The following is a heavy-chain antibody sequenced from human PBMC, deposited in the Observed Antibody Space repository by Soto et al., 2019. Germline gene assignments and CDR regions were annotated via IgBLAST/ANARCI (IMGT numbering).Heavy chain of an antibody. Sequence: ASVKVSCKASGYTFTSYGISWVRQAPGQGLEWMGWISAYNGNTNYAQKLQGRVTMTTDTSTSTAYMELRSLRSDDTAVYYCARESSPLYYYDSSGYYPQPLDGWGQGTLVTVSS. V-gene: IGHV1-18*01. D-gene: IGHD3-22*01. CDR2: ISAYNGNT. CDR1: GYTFTSYG. J-gene: IGHJ4*02. CDR3: ARESSPLYYYDSSGYYPQPLDG.